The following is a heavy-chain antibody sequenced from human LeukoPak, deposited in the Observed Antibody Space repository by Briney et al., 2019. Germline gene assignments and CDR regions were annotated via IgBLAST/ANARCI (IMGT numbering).Heavy chain of an antibody. Sequence: GGSLRLSCAASGFTFSSYAMHWVRQAPGKGLEWVAVISYDGSNKYYADSVKGRFTISRDNSKNTLYLQMNSLRAEDTAVYYCARDHGLISSWGLYFDYWGQGTLVTVSS. J-gene: IGHJ4*02. V-gene: IGHV3-30-3*01. CDR2: ISYDGSNK. CDR3: ARDHGLISSWGLYFDY. CDR1: GFTFSSYA. D-gene: IGHD6-13*01.